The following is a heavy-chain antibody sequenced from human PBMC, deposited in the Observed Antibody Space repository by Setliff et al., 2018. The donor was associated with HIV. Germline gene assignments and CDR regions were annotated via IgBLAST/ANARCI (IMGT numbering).Heavy chain of an antibody. CDR1: GFTFSGYG. J-gene: IGHJ6*03. D-gene: IGHD2-15*01. CDR2: IWYDGSNK. V-gene: IGHV3-33*01. Sequence: GSLRLSCAASGFTFSGYGMHWVRQAPGKGLEWVAAIWYDGSNKHYADSVRGRFTISRDNSKNTLHLQMNSLRADDAAVYYCARDATRGGDMDVWAKGTTVTVSS. CDR3: ARDATRGGDMDV.